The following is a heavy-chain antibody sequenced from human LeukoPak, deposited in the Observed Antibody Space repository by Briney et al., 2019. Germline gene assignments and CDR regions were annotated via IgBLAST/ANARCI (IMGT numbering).Heavy chain of an antibody. D-gene: IGHD5/OR15-5a*01. CDR1: GGTFSSYA. V-gene: IGHV1-69*04. CDR2: IIPILGIA. Sequence: ASVKVSCKASGGTFSSYAISWVRQAPGQGLEWMGRIIPILGIANYAQKFQGRVTITADKSTSAAYMELSSLRSEDTAVYYCARDRSTISRYGMDVWGQGTTVTVSS. CDR3: ARDRSTISRYGMDV. J-gene: IGHJ6*02.